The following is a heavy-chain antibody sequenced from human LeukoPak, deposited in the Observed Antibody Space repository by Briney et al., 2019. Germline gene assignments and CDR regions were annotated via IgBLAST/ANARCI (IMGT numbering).Heavy chain of an antibody. V-gene: IGHV4-39*01. CDR1: GGSISSYY. CDR2: IYYSGST. Sequence: PSETLSLTCTVSGGSISSYYWSWIRQPPGKGLEWIGSIYYSGSTYYNPSLKSRVTISVDTSKNQFSLKLSSVTAADTAVYYCASYGDYDDYWGQGTLVTVSS. J-gene: IGHJ4*02. CDR3: ASYGDYDDY. D-gene: IGHD4-17*01.